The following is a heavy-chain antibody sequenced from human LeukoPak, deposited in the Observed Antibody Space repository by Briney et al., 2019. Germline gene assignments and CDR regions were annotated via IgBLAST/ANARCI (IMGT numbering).Heavy chain of an antibody. CDR1: GYTFTSYD. D-gene: IGHD6-13*01. CDR2: MNPNSGNT. V-gene: IGHV1-8*03. J-gene: IGHJ4*02. CDR3: ARDRPGGSSLDY. Sequence: ASVKVSCKASGYTFTSYDINWVRQATGQGLEWMGWMNPNSGNTGYAQKFQGRVTITRNTSISTAYMELSSLRSEDTAVYYCARDRPGGSSLDYWGQGTLVTVSS.